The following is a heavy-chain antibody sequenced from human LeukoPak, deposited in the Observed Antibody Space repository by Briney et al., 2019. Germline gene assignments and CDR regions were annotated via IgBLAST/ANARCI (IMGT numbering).Heavy chain of an antibody. Sequence: ASETLSLTYAVYGGSFSGYYWSWIRQPTGNELDWICEIHHSGSTNYNPSLKSRVTISVDTSKNQFSLKLSSVTAADTAVYYCARAIYKSTGTYGYWGQGTLVTVSS. J-gene: IGHJ4*02. CDR3: ARAIYKSTGTYGY. V-gene: IGHV4-34*01. CDR2: IHHSGST. CDR1: GGSFSGYY. D-gene: IGHD1-1*01.